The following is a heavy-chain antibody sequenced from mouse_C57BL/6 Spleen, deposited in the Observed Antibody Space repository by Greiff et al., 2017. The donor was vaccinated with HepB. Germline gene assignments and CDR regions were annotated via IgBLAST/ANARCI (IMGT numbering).Heavy chain of an antibody. V-gene: IGHV1-4*01. CDR3: ARDYDGFAY. D-gene: IGHD2-3*01. Sequence: VKLQESGAELARPGASVKMSCKASGYTFTSYTMHWVKQRPGQGLEWIGYINPSSGYTKYNQKFKDKATLTADKSSSTAYMQLSSLTSEDSAVYYCARDYDGFAYWGQGTLVTVSA. CDR1: GYTFTSYT. J-gene: IGHJ3*01. CDR2: INPSSGYT.